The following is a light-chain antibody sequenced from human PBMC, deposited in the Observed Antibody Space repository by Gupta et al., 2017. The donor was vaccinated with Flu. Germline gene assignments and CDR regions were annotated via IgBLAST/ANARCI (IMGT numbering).Light chain of an antibody. CDR2: EVT. V-gene: IGLV2-14*01. CDR1: SSDLGVYDY. CDR3: SSYTGSSAFYV. J-gene: IGLJ1*01. Sequence: QSALTQPASVSGSPGQSITISCTGTSSDLGVYDYVSWYQQHPGKAPKLMIYEVTNRPSGVSNRFSGSKSGNTASLTISGLQGDDEADYYCSSYTGSSAFYVFGTGTRVTVL.